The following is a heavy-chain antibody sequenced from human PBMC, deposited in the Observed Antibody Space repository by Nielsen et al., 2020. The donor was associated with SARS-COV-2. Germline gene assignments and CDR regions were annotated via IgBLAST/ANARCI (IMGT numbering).Heavy chain of an antibody. CDR2: IYTDGST. CDR1: GFTISSSF. CDR3: ARDNWGRMDV. Sequence: GESLKISCGASGFTISSSFMSWVRQADGKGLDWVSVIYTDGSTSHADSVKGRFTISRDNSKNTLYLQMNSLRAEDTAVYYCARDNWGRMDVWGQGTTVTVSS. J-gene: IGHJ6*02. D-gene: IGHD7-27*01. V-gene: IGHV3-66*01.